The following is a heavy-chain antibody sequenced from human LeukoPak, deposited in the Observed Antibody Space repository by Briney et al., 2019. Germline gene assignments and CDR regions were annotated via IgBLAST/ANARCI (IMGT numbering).Heavy chain of an antibody. J-gene: IGHJ5*02. Sequence: RASQTLSLTCTVSGGSISSGSYYWSWTRQPAGKRLEWIGRIYTSGSTNYNPSLKSRVTISVDTSKNQFSLKLSSVTAAETAVYYCARMSGGDWFDTWGQGTLVTVSS. CDR1: GGSISSGSYY. V-gene: IGHV4-61*02. CDR3: ARMSGGDWFDT. D-gene: IGHD1-1*01. CDR2: IYTSGST.